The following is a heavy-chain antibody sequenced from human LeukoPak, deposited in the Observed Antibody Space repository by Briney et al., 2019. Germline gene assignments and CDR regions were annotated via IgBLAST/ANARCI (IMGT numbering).Heavy chain of an antibody. CDR1: GGSISSYY. Sequence: PSETLSLTCTVSGGSISSYYWSWIRQPPGKGLERIGYIYYSGSTNYNPSLKSRVTISVDTSKNQFSLKLSSVTAADTAVYYCARHTGDYVPDYWGRGTLVTVSS. D-gene: IGHD4-17*01. J-gene: IGHJ4*02. CDR2: IYYSGST. CDR3: ARHTGDYVPDY. V-gene: IGHV4-59*08.